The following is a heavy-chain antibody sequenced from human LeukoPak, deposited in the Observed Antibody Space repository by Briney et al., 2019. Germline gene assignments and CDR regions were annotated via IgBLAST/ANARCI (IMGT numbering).Heavy chain of an antibody. V-gene: IGHV3-23*01. CDR1: GFTFSNYA. D-gene: IGHD1-1*01. J-gene: IGHJ4*02. Sequence: GGSLRLSCAASGFTFSNYAMNWVRQAPGKGLEWVSVISESGSGTYYAESVKGRFTISRDNSGNTLYLQMNSLRAEDTAVYYCAKDRGVRLFDYWGQGTLVTVSS. CDR2: ISESGSGT. CDR3: AKDRGVRLFDY.